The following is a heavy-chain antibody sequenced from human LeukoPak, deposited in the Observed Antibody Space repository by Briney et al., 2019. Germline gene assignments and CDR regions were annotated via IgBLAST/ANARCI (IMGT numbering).Heavy chain of an antibody. D-gene: IGHD4-17*01. CDR1: GGSMSSSSYY. Sequence: SETLSLTCGVSGGSMSSSSYYWGWIRQPPGKGLQWIGSIYYSGSTYYNPSLKSRVTISVDSSKNQCSLKLSSVTAADTAVYYGARKGTVTHRFDYWGQGTRVTVSS. V-gene: IGHV4-39*01. J-gene: IGHJ4*02. CDR2: IYYSGST. CDR3: ARKGTVTHRFDY.